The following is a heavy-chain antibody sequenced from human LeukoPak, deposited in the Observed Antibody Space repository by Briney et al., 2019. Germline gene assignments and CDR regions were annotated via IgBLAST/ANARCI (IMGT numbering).Heavy chain of an antibody. CDR2: IYTSGST. Sequence: SETLSLTCTVSGGSISSYYWSWIRQPAGKGLEWIGRIYTSGSTNYNPSLKSRVTMSVDTSKNQFSLKLSSVTAADTAVYYCAREGRSPDFWSGYYFDYWGQGTPVTVSS. D-gene: IGHD3-3*01. CDR3: AREGRSPDFWSGYYFDY. J-gene: IGHJ4*02. V-gene: IGHV4-4*07. CDR1: GGSISSYY.